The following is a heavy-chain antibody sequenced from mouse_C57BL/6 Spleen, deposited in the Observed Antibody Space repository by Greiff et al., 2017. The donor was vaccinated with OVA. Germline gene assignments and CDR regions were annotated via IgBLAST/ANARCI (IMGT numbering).Heavy chain of an antibody. J-gene: IGHJ1*03. D-gene: IGHD1-1*01. Sequence: EVKLVESGPGLVKPSQSLSLTCSVTGYSNTSGYYWNWIRQFPGNKLEWMGYISYDGSNNYNPSLKNRISITRDTSKNQFFLKLNSVTTEDTATYYCARDQSYYYGSSYVWYFDVWGTGTTVTVSS. CDR3: ARDQSYYYGSSYVWYFDV. V-gene: IGHV3-6*01. CDR2: ISYDGSN. CDR1: GYSNTSGYY.